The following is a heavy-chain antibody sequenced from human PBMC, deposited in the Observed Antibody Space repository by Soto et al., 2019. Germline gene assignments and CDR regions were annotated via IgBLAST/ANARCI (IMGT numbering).Heavy chain of an antibody. J-gene: IGHJ6*02. CDR1: GGSISSGDYY. V-gene: IGHV4-30-4*01. Sequence: LSLTCTVPGGSISSGDYYWSWIRQPPGKGLEWIGYIYYSGSTYYNPSLKSRVTISVDTSKNQFSLKLSSVTAADTAVYYCARVGGDYDFWSGYSGYYGMDVWGQGTTVTVSS. D-gene: IGHD3-3*01. CDR2: IYYSGST. CDR3: ARVGGDYDFWSGYSGYYGMDV.